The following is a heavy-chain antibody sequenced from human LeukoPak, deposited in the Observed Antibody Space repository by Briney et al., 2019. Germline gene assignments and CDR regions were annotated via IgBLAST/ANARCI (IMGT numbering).Heavy chain of an antibody. Sequence: GGSLRLSCAASGFTFSSYWMSWVRQAPGKGLEWVANIKQDGSEKYYVDSVKGRFTISRDNAKNSLYLQMNSLRAEDTAVYYCARGYGDSDYYYYYMDVWGKGTTVTISS. V-gene: IGHV3-7*01. J-gene: IGHJ6*03. D-gene: IGHD4-17*01. CDR1: GFTFSSYW. CDR2: IKQDGSEK. CDR3: ARGYGDSDYYYYYMDV.